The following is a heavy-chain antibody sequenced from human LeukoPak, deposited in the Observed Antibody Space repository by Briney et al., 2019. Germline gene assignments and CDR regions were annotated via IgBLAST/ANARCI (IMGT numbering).Heavy chain of an antibody. V-gene: IGHV1-2*02. D-gene: IGHD3-16*01. CDR3: ARRRAGGPVDY. CDR2: INTNSGVT. CDR1: GYTFTDYN. J-gene: IGHJ4*02. Sequence: ASVKVSCKASGYTFTDYNVHWVRQAPGQGLEWLAWINTNSGVTIYAQHLQDRVTVTRDTSISTACMALSRLRSDDTAVYYCARRRAGGPVDYWGEGTVVTVSS.